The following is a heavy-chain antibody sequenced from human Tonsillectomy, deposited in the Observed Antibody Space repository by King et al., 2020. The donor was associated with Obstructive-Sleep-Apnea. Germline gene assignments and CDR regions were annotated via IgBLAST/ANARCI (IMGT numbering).Heavy chain of an antibody. V-gene: IGHV3-23*04. CDR1: GFTFSSYT. Sequence: VQLVESGGGLVQPGGFLRLSCAASGFTFSSYTIAWVRQAPGKGLEWVSGIRGTSRTYYADSVKGRLTISRDNAKNTLFLQMYSLTAGDTSVYYCAKTDGGDYFYMDVWGKGTTVTVSS. D-gene: IGHD3-16*01. CDR3: AKTDGGDYFYMDV. CDR2: IRGTSRT. J-gene: IGHJ6*03.